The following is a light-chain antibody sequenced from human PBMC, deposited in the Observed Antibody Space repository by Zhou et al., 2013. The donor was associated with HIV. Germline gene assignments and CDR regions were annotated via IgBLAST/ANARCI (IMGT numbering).Light chain of an antibody. CDR3: QQYGSSPAT. V-gene: IGKV3-20*01. Sequence: EIVMTQSPDTLSVSPGERATLSCRASQSVATNLAWYQQRLGQAPRLLIYGASTRATGIPGRFSGSGSGTDFTLTISRLEPEDFAVYYCQQYGSSPATFGQGTEVEIK. CDR1: QSVATN. CDR2: GAS. J-gene: IGKJ1*01.